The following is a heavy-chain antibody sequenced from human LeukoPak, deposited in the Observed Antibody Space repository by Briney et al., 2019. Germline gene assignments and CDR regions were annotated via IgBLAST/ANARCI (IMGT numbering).Heavy chain of an antibody. CDR1: GYTFASNG. CDR3: ARDLGSRWSH. CDR2: ISAYSGNT. J-gene: IGHJ4*02. V-gene: IGHV1-18*01. D-gene: IGHD6-13*01. Sequence: GASVKVSCKASGYTFASNGISWVRQAPGQGLEWMAWISAYSGNTNYAQKLQGRVTLTTDTSTSTAYMELRSLRSDDTAVYYCARDLGSRWSHWGQGTLVTVSS.